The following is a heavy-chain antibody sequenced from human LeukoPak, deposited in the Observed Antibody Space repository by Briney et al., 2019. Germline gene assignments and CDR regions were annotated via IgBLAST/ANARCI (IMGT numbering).Heavy chain of an antibody. CDR2: IYYSGST. D-gene: IGHD3-10*01. J-gene: IGHJ5*02. Sequence: SETLSLTCTVSGGSISSSSYYWGWIRQPPGKGLEWIGSIYYSGSTYYNPSLKSRVTISVDTSKNQFSLKLSSVTAADTAVYYCAREGGMVRPYYYGSGTPLGWFDPWGQGTLVTVSS. V-gene: IGHV4-39*07. CDR3: AREGGMVRPYYYGSGTPLGWFDP. CDR1: GGSISSSSYY.